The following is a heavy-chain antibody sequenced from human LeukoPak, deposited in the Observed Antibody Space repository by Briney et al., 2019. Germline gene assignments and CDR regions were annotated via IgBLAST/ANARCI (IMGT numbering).Heavy chain of an antibody. CDR2: ISYDGGNK. V-gene: IGHV3-30*18. CDR1: GFTFSNYG. J-gene: IGHJ4*02. Sequence: GSLRLSCAASGFTFSNYGMHWVRQAPGKGLEWVAVISYDGGNKYYADSVKGRFTISRDNSKNTLYLQMSSLRAEDTAVYYCAKDRVEGKKWLAQFDYWGQGTLVTVST. D-gene: IGHD6-19*01. CDR3: AKDRVEGKKWLAQFDY.